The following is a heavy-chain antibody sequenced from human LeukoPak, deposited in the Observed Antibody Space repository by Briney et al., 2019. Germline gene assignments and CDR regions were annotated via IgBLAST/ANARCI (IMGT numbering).Heavy chain of an antibody. Sequence: GRSLRLSCTASGFTFGDYAMSWFRQAPGKGLEWVGFIRSKAYGGTTEYAASVKGRFTISRDDSKSIAYLQMNSLKTEDTAVYYCTRDKGGPLNRYYYYYMDVWGKGTTVTVSS. V-gene: IGHV3-49*03. CDR1: GFTFGDYA. D-gene: IGHD2-15*01. J-gene: IGHJ6*03. CDR3: TRDKGGPLNRYYYYYMDV. CDR2: IRSKAYGGTT.